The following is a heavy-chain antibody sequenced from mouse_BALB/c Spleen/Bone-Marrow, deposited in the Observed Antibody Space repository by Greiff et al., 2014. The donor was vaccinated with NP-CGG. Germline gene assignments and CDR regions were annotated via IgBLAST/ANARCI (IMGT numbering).Heavy chain of an antibody. V-gene: IGHV1S22*01. J-gene: IGHJ3*01. Sequence: LQQPGSELVRPGASVKLSCKASGYTFTTYWIHWVKQRHGQGLEWIGNIYPGSGNTNYGEKFMTKGTLTVDTSSSTAYMHLSSLTSEDSAVYYCTRWNGHYEGFAYWGQGTLVTVSA. D-gene: IGHD2-1*01. CDR3: TRWNGHYEGFAY. CDR2: IYPGSGNT. CDR1: GYTFTTYW.